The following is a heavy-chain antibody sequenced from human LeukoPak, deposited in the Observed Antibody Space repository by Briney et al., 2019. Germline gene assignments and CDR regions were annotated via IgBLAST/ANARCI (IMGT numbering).Heavy chain of an antibody. CDR3: ARHQDYGGYPLDY. D-gene: IGHD4-17*01. V-gene: IGHV4-59*08. J-gene: IGHJ4*02. CDR1: GGSISDYY. Sequence: SQTLSLTCTVAGGSISDYYWSWIRPPAGKGLEWIAYIYYSGSTNYNPSLKSRVTISVDTSKNQFSLKLSSVTAADTAVYYCARHQDYGGYPLDYWGQGTLVTVSS. CDR2: IYYSGST.